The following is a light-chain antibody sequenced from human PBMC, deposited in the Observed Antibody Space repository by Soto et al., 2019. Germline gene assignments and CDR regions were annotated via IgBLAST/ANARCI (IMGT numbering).Light chain of an antibody. Sequence: EIVLTQSPGTLSLSPVEIASLSFMSSHSVSSYYLAWYPQKPGQAPRLLIYAASNRATGIPARFSGGGSGTDFTLTISSLEPEDFAVYYCQQRSNWPITFGQGTRLEIK. V-gene: IGKV3-11*01. CDR1: HSVSSY. CDR3: QQRSNWPIT. CDR2: AAS. J-gene: IGKJ5*01.